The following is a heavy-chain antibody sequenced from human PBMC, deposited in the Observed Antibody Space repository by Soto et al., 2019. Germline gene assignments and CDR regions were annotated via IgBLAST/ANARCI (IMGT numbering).Heavy chain of an antibody. CDR2: ISYDGSNK. CDR1: GFTFSSYA. Sequence: GGSLRLSCAASGFTFSSYAMHWVRQAPGRGLEWVAVISYDGSNKYYADSVKGRFTISRDNSKNTLYLQMNSLRAEDTAVYYCARGARMGSFGVGAEYFQHWGQGTLVTVSS. CDR3: ARGARMGSFGVGAEYFQH. D-gene: IGHD1-26*01. V-gene: IGHV3-30*04. J-gene: IGHJ1*01.